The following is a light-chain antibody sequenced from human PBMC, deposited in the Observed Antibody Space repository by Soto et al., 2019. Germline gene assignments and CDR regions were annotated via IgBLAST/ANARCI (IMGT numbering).Light chain of an antibody. Sequence: QLVLTQPPSVSGAPGQRVTIPCTGSSSNIGSFYDVHWYQQLPGTVPKLLIYGDNNRPSGVPDRFSGSKSGTSASLAITGLQPEDEADYYCQSYDNSLSHVLFGGGTKLTVL. CDR3: QSYDNSLSHVL. CDR2: GDN. CDR1: SSNIGSFYD. J-gene: IGLJ2*01. V-gene: IGLV1-40*01.